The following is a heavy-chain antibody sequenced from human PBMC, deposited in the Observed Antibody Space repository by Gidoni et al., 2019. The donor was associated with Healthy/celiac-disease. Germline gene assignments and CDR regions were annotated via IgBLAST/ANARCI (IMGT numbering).Heavy chain of an antibody. CDR1: GYTFTSYY. V-gene: IGHV1-46*01. CDR2: INPSGGST. J-gene: IGHJ5*02. Sequence: QVQLVQSGAEVTKPGASVTVSCKASGYTFTSYYMHCVRQAPGQGLEWMGIINPSGGSTSYAQKFQGRVTMTRYTSTSTVYMELSSLRSEDTAVYYCARGENDFYVAARPASNWFDPWGQGTLVTVSS. D-gene: IGHD6-6*01. CDR3: ARGENDFYVAARPASNWFDP.